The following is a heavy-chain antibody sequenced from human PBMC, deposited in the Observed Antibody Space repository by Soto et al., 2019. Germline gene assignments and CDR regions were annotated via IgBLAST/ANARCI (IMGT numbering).Heavy chain of an antibody. CDR2: ITTGGKA. V-gene: IGHV3-13*01. CDR3: VRVNADAYDV. J-gene: IGHJ3*01. Sequence: EVQLVESGGDLVQPGGSLRLSCAASGFSFSNHDMHWVRQPKGKGLEWVLGITTGGKAYFTDSVKGRFSISRENAKNSFYLQTSSLRAEDTAMYYCVRVNADAYDVWGQGTMVTVSS. CDR1: GFSFSNHD.